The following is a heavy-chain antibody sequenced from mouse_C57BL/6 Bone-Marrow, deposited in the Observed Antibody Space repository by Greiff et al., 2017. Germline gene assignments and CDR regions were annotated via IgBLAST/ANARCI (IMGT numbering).Heavy chain of an antibody. Sequence: VQLQQSGAELARPGASVQLSCKASGYTFPRYGLSWVKQRTGQGLEWIGEIYPRSGNTYYNEKFKGTATLTADKSSSTAYMELRSLKAEDSAVYFGARWGEYDEDYWGQGTTLTVSS. CDR1: GYTFPRYG. D-gene: IGHD2-12*01. CDR2: IYPRSGNT. CDR3: ARWGEYDEDY. V-gene: IGHV1-81*01. J-gene: IGHJ2*01.